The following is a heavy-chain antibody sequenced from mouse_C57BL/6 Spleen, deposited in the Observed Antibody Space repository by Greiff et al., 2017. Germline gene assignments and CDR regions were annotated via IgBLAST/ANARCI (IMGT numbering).Heavy chain of an antibody. V-gene: IGHV1-18*01. CDR2: INPNNGGT. CDR3: ARAYGSSYWFAY. Sequence: EVQLQQSGPELVKPGASVKIPCKASGYTFTDYNMDWVKQSPGKSLEWIGDINPNNGGTIYNQKFKGKATLTVDKSSSTAYMELRSLTSEDTAVYYCARAYGSSYWFAYWGQGTLVTVSA. CDR1: GYTFTDYN. D-gene: IGHD1-1*01. J-gene: IGHJ3*01.